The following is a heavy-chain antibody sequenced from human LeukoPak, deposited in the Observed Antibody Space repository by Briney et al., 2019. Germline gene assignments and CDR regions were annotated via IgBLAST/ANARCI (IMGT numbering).Heavy chain of an antibody. J-gene: IGHJ4*02. CDR3: ARGDCSSTSCYFLH. CDR1: GFTFSSYS. CDR2: ISSSSTI. V-gene: IGHV3-48*02. D-gene: IGHD2-2*01. Sequence: GGSLRLSCAASGFTFSSYSMNWVRQAPGKGLEWVSYISSSSTIYYADSVKGRFTISRDNAKNSLYLQMNSLRDEDTAVYYCARGDCSSTSCYFLHWGQGTLVTVSS.